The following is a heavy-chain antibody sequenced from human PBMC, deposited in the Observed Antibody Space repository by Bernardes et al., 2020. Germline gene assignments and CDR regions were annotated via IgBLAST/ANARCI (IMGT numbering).Heavy chain of an antibody. CDR3: ARDAAFGFGV. J-gene: IGHJ4*02. Sequence: GGTLRVSCAVSGFNVRNTYMRWVRQAPGKGLELVSIMYRNGDKYYADPVKGRFTISRDNSKNTVFLQTNSLRVEDTAVYYCARDAAFGFGVWGKGTLVSVS. D-gene: IGHD3-10*01. CDR1: GFNVRNTY. CDR2: MYRNGDK. V-gene: IGHV3-53*01.